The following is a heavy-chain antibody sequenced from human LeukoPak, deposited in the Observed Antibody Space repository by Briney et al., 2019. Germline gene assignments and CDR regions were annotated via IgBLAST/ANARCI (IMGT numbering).Heavy chain of an antibody. D-gene: IGHD5-18*01. CDR2: IYTSGST. Sequence: PSETLSLTCTVSGGSISSGSYYWSWIRQPAGKGLEWIGRIYTSGSTNYNPSLKSRVTISVDTSKNQFSLKLSSVTAADTAVYYCATSDTAMVKAGRYYFDYWGQGTLVTVSS. J-gene: IGHJ4*02. CDR1: GGSISSGSYY. V-gene: IGHV4-61*02. CDR3: ATSDTAMVKAGRYYFDY.